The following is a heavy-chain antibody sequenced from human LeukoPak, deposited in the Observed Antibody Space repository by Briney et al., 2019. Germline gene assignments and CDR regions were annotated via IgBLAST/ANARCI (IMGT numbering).Heavy chain of an antibody. CDR1: GGSISSGGYS. Sequence: PSETLSLTCAVSGGSISSGGYSWSWIRQPPGKGLEWIGYIYYSGSTYYNPSLKSRVTISVDTSKNQFSLKLSSVTAVDTAVYYCARDRVGVDVWGKGTTLTVSS. V-gene: IGHV4-30-4*07. CDR2: IYYSGST. CDR3: ARDRVGVDV. J-gene: IGHJ6*04. D-gene: IGHD3-10*01.